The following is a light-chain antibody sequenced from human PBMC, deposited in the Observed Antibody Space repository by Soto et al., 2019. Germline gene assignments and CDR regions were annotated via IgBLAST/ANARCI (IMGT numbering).Light chain of an antibody. CDR3: QQRSNWLFT. Sequence: EIVLTQSPGTLSLSPGERATLSCRSSQSVSSYLAWYQQKPGQAPRLLIADASNRATGIPARFSGSGSGTDFTLTISSLEPEDFAVYYCQQRSNWLFTFGPGIKVDIK. J-gene: IGKJ3*01. V-gene: IGKV3-11*01. CDR1: QSVSSY. CDR2: DAS.